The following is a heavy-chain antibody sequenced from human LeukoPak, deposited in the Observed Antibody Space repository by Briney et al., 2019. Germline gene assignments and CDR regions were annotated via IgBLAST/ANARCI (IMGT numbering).Heavy chain of an antibody. CDR1: GFTFSSYW. CDR3: ARVYHCNSAGCWSYMDV. V-gene: IGHV3-74*03. Sequence: GGSLRLSCPASGFTFSSYWMHWVRQPPGNWLVCVSLIKSEGSSTTYADSVKGRFTISRDNAKNTLYLQMNSLRAEDTAIYYCARVYHCNSAGCWSYMDVWGKGTTVTVSS. CDR2: IKSEGSST. J-gene: IGHJ6*03. D-gene: IGHD2/OR15-2a*01.